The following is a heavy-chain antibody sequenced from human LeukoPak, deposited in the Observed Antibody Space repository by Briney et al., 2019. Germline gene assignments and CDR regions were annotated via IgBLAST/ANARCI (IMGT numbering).Heavy chain of an antibody. J-gene: IGHJ5*02. CDR3: ASKLRFGGNWFDP. CDR2: IIPISGTT. Sequence: ASVKVSCKTSGGTFTSYAITWVRQAPGQGLEWMGKIIPISGTTNYAQKFQGRVTFTADESTSTAYMELSSLSSADTALYYCASKLRFGGNWFDPWGQGTLVTVSS. D-gene: IGHD3-10*01. CDR1: GGTFTSYA. V-gene: IGHV1-69*13.